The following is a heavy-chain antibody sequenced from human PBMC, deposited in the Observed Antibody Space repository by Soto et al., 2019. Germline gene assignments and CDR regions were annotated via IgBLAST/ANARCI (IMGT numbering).Heavy chain of an antibody. Sequence: LSLTCAVYGGSFGGYYWSWIRQPPGKGLEWIGEINHSGSTNYNPSLKSRVTISVDTSKNQFSLKLSSVTAADTAVYYCARGPYVLRYFDWLPLRDDYWGQGTLVTVSS. J-gene: IGHJ4*02. CDR3: ARGPYVLRYFDWLPLRDDY. CDR2: INHSGST. D-gene: IGHD3-9*01. V-gene: IGHV4-34*01. CDR1: GGSFGGYY.